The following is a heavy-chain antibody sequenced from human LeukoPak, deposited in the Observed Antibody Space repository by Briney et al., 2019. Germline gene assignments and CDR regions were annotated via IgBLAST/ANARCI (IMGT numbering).Heavy chain of an antibody. D-gene: IGHD6-19*01. CDR2: IKQDGSEK. Sequence: GGSLRLSCAASGFTFSSYWMSWVRQAPGKGLEWVANIKQDGSEKYYVDSVKGRFTISRDNAKNSLYLQMNSLRAEDTAVYYCARAQSQSWSSGWYDGFDYWGQGTLVTVSS. CDR1: GFTFSSYW. CDR3: ARAQSQSWSSGWYDGFDY. J-gene: IGHJ4*02. V-gene: IGHV3-7*01.